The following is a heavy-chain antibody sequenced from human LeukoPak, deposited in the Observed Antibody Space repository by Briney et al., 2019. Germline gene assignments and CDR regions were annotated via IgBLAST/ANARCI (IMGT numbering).Heavy chain of an antibody. CDR1: GFTFSSYA. V-gene: IGHV3-30-3*01. CDR3: ARDQRQYVVPAAPLDY. D-gene: IGHD2-2*01. CDR2: ISYDGSNK. J-gene: IGHJ4*02. Sequence: GGSLRLSCAASGFTFSSYAMHWVRQAPGKGLEWVAVISYDGSNKYYADSVKGRFTISRDNSKNTLYLQMNSLRAEDTAVYNCARDQRQYVVPAAPLDYWGQGTLVTVSS.